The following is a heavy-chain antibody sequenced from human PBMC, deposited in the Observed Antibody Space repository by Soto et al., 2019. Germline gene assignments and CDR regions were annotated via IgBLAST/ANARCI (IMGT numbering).Heavy chain of an antibody. CDR3: ANTWSGAFDY. CDR2: IYYSGST. J-gene: IGHJ4*02. CDR1: GGSISSYY. Sequence: TETLSLTCTVSGGSISSYYWSWIRQPPGKGLEWIGYIYYSGSTNYNPSLKSRVTISVDTSKNQFSLKLSSVTAADTAVYYCANTWSGAFDYWGQGTLVTVSS. V-gene: IGHV4-59*01. D-gene: IGHD3-3*01.